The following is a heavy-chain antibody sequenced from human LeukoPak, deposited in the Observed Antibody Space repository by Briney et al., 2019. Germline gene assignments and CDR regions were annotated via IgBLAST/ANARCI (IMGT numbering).Heavy chain of an antibody. CDR3: ARCRDSSGWYFDY. V-gene: IGHV4-59*01. J-gene: IGHJ4*02. CDR1: GGSISSYY. D-gene: IGHD6-19*01. Sequence: SETLSLTCTVSGGSISSYYWSWIRQPPGKGLEWIGYIYYSGSTNYNPSLKSRVTISVDTSKNQFSLKLSSVTAADTAVYYCARCRDSSGWYFDYWGQGTLVTVSS. CDR2: IYYSGST.